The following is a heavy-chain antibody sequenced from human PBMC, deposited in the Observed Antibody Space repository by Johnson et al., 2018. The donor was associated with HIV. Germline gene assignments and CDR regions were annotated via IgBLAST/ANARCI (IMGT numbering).Heavy chain of an antibody. CDR2: IKQDGSEK. Sequence: VQLVESGGGLVQPGGSLRLSCAASGFTFTNHYMTWVRQAPGKGLEWVANIKQDGSEKYSVDSVKGRFTISRDNSKNPLYLQMNSLRAEDTAVYYCARREPILGIVRNAFDIWGQGTMVTVSS. CDR1: GFTFTNHY. V-gene: IGHV3-7*01. D-gene: IGHD7-27*01. CDR3: ARREPILGIVRNAFDI. J-gene: IGHJ3*02.